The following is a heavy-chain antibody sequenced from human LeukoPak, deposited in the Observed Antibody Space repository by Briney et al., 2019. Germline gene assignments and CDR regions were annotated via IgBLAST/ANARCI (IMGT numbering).Heavy chain of an antibody. Sequence: SETLSLSCTVSGGSISSYYWSWIRQPAGKGLEWIGRIYSSGSTDYNPSLKSRVTMSVDTSKNKFSLKLSSVTAADTAVYYCARDSGTTGEVKFDPWGQGTLVTVSS. D-gene: IGHD3-10*01. J-gene: IGHJ5*02. CDR3: ARDSGTTGEVKFDP. CDR1: GGSISSYY. V-gene: IGHV4-4*07. CDR2: IYSSGST.